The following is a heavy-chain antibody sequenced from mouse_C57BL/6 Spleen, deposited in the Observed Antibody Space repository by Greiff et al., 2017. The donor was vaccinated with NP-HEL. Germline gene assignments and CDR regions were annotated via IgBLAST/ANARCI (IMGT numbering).Heavy chain of an antibody. D-gene: IGHD2-2*01. J-gene: IGHJ3*01. CDR3: TRGKLYGYDGAWFAY. Sequence: EVKVVESGEGLVKPGGSLKLSCAASGFTFSSYAMSWVRQTPEKRLGWVAYISGGGVYTYYADTVKGRFTISRDNARNTLYLQMSSLKSEDTAMYYCTRGKLYGYDGAWFAYWGQGTLVTVSA. V-gene: IGHV5-9-1*02. CDR1: GFTFSSYA. CDR2: ISGGGVYT.